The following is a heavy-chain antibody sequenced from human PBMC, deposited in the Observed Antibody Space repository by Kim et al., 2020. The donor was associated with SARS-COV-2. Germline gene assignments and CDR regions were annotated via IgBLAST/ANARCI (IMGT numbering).Heavy chain of an antibody. CDR1: GGTFRSYD. D-gene: IGHD6-13*01. J-gene: IGHJ3*02. V-gene: IGHV1-69*13. CDR2: IIPIFGTA. CDR3: ARENSSSWSGDAFDI. Sequence: SVKVSCKASGGTFRSYDISWVRQAPGQGLEWMGGIIPIFGTANYAQKFQGRVTITADESTSTAYMELSSLRSEDMAVYYCARENSSSWSGDAFDIWGQGTMVTVSS.